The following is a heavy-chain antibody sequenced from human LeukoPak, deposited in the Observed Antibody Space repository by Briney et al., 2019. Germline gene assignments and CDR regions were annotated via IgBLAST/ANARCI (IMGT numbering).Heavy chain of an antibody. V-gene: IGHV3-7*03. D-gene: IGHD1-14*01. CDR3: AREKVSPRTDAFDI. CDR2: IKQDGSEK. J-gene: IGHJ3*02. Sequence: GGSVRLSCAASGFTFSSYAMSWVRQAPGKGLEWVANIKQDGSEKYYVDSVKGRFTISRDNAKNSLYLQMNSLRAEDTAVYYCAREKVSPRTDAFDIWGQGTLVTVS. CDR1: GFTFSSYA.